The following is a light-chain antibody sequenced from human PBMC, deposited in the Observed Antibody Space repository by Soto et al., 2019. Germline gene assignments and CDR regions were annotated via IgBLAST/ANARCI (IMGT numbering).Light chain of an antibody. Sequence: SSLTQLPSASVSPGQSVAVSRPGTSRDVGGQNYVSWYQQHPGKAPKLIIYAVSNRPSGVPDRFSGSKSGNTASLTISGLRAEDQADYYCCSHAGNNNYVFGTGTKVTVL. J-gene: IGLJ1*01. CDR3: CSHAGNNNYV. CDR1: SRDVGGQNY. CDR2: AVS. V-gene: IGLV2-8*01.